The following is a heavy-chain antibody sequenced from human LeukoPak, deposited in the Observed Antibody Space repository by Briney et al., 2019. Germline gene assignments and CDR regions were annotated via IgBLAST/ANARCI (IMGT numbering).Heavy chain of an antibody. CDR1: GFTFSSYS. CDR3: ARDFDIVVVPAAKH. CDR2: ISSSSSYI. D-gene: IGHD2-2*01. J-gene: IGHJ4*02. V-gene: IGHV3-21*01. Sequence: GGSLRLSCAASGFTFSSYSMNWVRQAPGKGLEWVSSISSSSSYIYYADSVKGRFAISRDNAKNSLYLQMNSLRAEDTAVYYCARDFDIVVVPAAKHWGQRTLVTVSS.